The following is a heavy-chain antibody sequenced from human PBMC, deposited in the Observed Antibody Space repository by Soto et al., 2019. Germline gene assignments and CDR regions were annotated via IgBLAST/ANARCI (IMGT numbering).Heavy chain of an antibody. CDR1: GYTFTSYA. Sequence: QVQLVQSGTEVKKPGASVKVSCKASGYTFTSYAMHWVRQAPGQRLEWMGWINGGNGNTKYSQKFRGRVTITRDTSASTAYMELSSLRSEDTAVYYCARQKPQSWDPFDYWGQGTLVTVSS. J-gene: IGHJ4*02. CDR3: ARQKPQSWDPFDY. CDR2: INGGNGNT. V-gene: IGHV1-3*01. D-gene: IGHD1-26*01.